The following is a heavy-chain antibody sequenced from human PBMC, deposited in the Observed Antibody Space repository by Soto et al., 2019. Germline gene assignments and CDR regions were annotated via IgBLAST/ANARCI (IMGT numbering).Heavy chain of an antibody. CDR1: GFTFSSYA. Sequence: PGGSLRLSCAASGFTFSSYAMSWVRQAPGKGLEWVSAISGSGGSTYCADSVKGRFTISRDNSKNTLYLQMNSLRAEDTAVYYCAKDVTIFGVVPPYWGQGTLVTVSS. CDR3: AKDVTIFGVVPPY. CDR2: ISGSGGST. D-gene: IGHD3-3*01. V-gene: IGHV3-23*01. J-gene: IGHJ4*02.